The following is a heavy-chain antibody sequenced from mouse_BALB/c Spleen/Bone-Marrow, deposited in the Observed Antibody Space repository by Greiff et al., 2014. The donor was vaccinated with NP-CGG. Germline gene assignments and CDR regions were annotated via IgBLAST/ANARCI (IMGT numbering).Heavy chain of an antibody. J-gene: IGHJ3*01. V-gene: IGHV1S135*01. D-gene: IGHD2-3*01. CDR3: ARDGYYVGFAY. Sequence: EVKLQESGPELVEPGASVKVSCKASGYSFTDYNMYWVKQSHGKSLESIGYIDPYNGDTSYNQKFKGRATLTVDKSSNTAFMHLNSLTSEDSAVYYCARDGYYVGFAYWGQGTLVTVSA. CDR1: GYSFTDYN. CDR2: IDPYNGDT.